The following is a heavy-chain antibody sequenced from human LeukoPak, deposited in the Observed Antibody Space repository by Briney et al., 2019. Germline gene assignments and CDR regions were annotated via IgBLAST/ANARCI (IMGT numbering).Heavy chain of an antibody. CDR2: MNPNSGNT. V-gene: IGHV1-8*01. CDR3: AREWDGYYYYYGMDV. Sequence: ASVKVSCKASGYTFTSYDINWVRQATGQGLEWMGWMNPNSGNTGYAQKLQGRVTMTRNTSISTAYMELSSLRSEDTAVYYCAREWDGYYYYYGMDVWGQGTTVTVSS. J-gene: IGHJ6*02. CDR1: GYTFTSYD. D-gene: IGHD1-26*01.